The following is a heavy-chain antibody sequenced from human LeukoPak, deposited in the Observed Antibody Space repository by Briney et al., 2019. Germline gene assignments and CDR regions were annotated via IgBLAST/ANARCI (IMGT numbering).Heavy chain of an antibody. D-gene: IGHD3-22*01. J-gene: IGHJ4*02. V-gene: IGHV3-23*01. CDR3: AKSYYDSSGYYGY. Sequence: PGGSLRLSCAASGFTFSSYGMHWVRQAPGKGLEWVSAISGSGGSTYYADSVKGRFTISRDNSKNTLYLQMNSLRAEDTAVYYCAKSYYDSSGYYGYWGQGTLVTVSS. CDR1: GFTFSSYG. CDR2: ISGSGGST.